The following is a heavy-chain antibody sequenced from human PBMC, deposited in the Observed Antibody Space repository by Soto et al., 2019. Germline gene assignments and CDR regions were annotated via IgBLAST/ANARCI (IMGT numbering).Heavy chain of an antibody. D-gene: IGHD1-26*01. CDR2: INPNSGGT. Sequence: QVQLVQSGAEVKKPGASVKVSCKASGYTFTGYYMHWVRQAPGQGLEWMGWINPNSGGTNYAQKFQGWVTMPRDTSISTAYMELSRLRSDDTAVYYCARLVYSGSYVYYFDYWGQGTLVTVSS. V-gene: IGHV1-2*04. CDR3: ARLVYSGSYVYYFDY. J-gene: IGHJ4*02. CDR1: GYTFTGYY.